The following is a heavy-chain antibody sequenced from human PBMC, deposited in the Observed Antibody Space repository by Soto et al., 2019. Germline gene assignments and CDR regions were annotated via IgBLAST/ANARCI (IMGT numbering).Heavy chain of an antibody. CDR2: IYYSGST. Sequence: QLQLQESGPGLVKPSETLSLTCTVSGGSISSSSYYWGWIRQPPGKGLEGIGSIYYSGSTYYNPSLKSRVTISVDTFKNKFSLKLSSVTAADAVVYDGASLSGQLAMDVRGTLRDWGLGTLVTVSS. D-gene: IGHD6-13*01. V-gene: IGHV4-39*01. CDR3: ASLSGQLAMDVRGTLRD. J-gene: IGHJ4*02. CDR1: GGSISSSSYY.